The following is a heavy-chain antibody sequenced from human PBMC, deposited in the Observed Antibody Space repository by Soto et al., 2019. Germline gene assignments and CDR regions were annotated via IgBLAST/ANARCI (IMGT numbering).Heavy chain of an antibody. CDR3: ASGDYSHFDL. D-gene: IGHD4-17*01. Sequence: PSETLSLTCAVSGGSISTKNWWTWVRQPPGKGLEWIGEIYYSGSTNYNPSLKSRVTISVDKSKNQFSLNLSSVTAADTAVYYCASGDYSHFDLWGQGTPVTVSS. J-gene: IGHJ4*02. V-gene: IGHV4-4*02. CDR1: GGSISTKNW. CDR2: IYYSGST.